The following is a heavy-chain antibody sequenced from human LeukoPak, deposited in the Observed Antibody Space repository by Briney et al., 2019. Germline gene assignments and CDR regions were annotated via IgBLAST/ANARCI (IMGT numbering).Heavy chain of an antibody. V-gene: IGHV3-21*01. CDR2: IRSSSSYT. CDR3: ARGIADYFDY. J-gene: IGHJ4*02. Sequence: PGGSLTLSCAASGFPFSSYSMNWVRQAPQGGLAWISSIRSSSSYTYYAESVKGRFTISRDNAKNSLYMQMNSQRAEDTAVYYCARGIADYFDYWGQGNLVTVSS. D-gene: IGHD6-13*01. CDR1: GFPFSSYS.